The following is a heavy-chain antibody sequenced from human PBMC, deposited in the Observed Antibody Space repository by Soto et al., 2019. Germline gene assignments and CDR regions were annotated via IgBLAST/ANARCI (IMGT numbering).Heavy chain of an antibody. CDR1: GFSLSTSGVG. D-gene: IGHD5-12*01. J-gene: IGHJ4*02. CDR2: IYWDDDK. Sequence: QITLKEYGPTLVKPTQTLTLTCTFSGFSLSTSGVGVGWIRQPPGKALEWLALIYWDDDKRYSPSLKSKLTITKDTSKNQVVLTMTNMDPVDTAAYSGAHKGDGYRGFKYWGQGTLVTVSS. V-gene: IGHV2-5*02. CDR3: AHKGDGYRGFKY.